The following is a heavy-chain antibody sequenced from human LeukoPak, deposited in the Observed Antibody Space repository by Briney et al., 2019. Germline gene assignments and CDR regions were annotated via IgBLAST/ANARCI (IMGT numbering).Heavy chain of an antibody. D-gene: IGHD6-6*01. J-gene: IGHJ4*02. V-gene: IGHV3-23*01. Sequence: GGSLRLSCAASGFTFSSYAMSWVRQAPGKGLEWVSAISGSGGSTYYADSVKGRFTISRDNSKNTLYLQMNSLRAEDTAVYYCAKARYSSSSGSSYFDYWGQGTLVTVSS. CDR3: AKARYSSSSGSSYFDY. CDR2: ISGSGGST. CDR1: GFTFSSYA.